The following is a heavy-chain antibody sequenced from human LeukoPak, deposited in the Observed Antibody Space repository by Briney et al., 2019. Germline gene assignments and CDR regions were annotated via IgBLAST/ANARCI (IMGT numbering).Heavy chain of an antibody. CDR1: GGSFSGYY. V-gene: IGHV4-34*01. Sequence: SETLSLTCAVYGGSFSGYYWSWIRQPPGKWLEWIGEINHSGSTNYNPSLKSRVTISVDTSKNQFSLKLSSVTAADTAVYYCATRSPHAVYNWFDPWGQGTLVTVSS. J-gene: IGHJ5*02. CDR3: ATRSPHAVYNWFDP. CDR2: INHSGST.